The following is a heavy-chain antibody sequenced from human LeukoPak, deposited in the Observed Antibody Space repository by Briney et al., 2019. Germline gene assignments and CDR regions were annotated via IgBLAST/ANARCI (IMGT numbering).Heavy chain of an antibody. CDR2: IYYSGST. D-gene: IGHD6-13*01. J-gene: IGHJ5*02. CDR1: SGSISTYY. V-gene: IGHV4-59*01. Sequence: ETLSLTCTVSSGSISTYYWSWIRQPPGKGLEWIGYIYYSGSTNYNPSLKSRVTISVDTSKNQFSLKLSSVTAADTAVYYCARVVGSYSSSWYDWFDPWGQGTLVTVSS. CDR3: ARVVGSYSSSWYDWFDP.